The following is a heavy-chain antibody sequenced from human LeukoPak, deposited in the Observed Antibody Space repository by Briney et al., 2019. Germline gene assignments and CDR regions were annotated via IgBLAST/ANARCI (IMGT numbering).Heavy chain of an antibody. CDR2: ISSSGSTI. Sequence: GGSLRLSCAASGFTFSSCAMSWVRQAPGKGLEWVSYISSSGSTIYYADSVKGRFTISRDNAKNSLYLQMNSLRAEDTAVYYCARVYGDYLDYWGQGTLVTVSS. CDR1: GFTFSSCA. CDR3: ARVYGDYLDY. V-gene: IGHV3-48*04. D-gene: IGHD4-17*01. J-gene: IGHJ4*02.